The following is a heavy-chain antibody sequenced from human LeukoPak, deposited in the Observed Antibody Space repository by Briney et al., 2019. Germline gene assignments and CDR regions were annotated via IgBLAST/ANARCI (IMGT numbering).Heavy chain of an antibody. D-gene: IGHD3-9*01. CDR3: AKDLITGFTIWGYYFDY. V-gene: IGHV3-30*18. CDR2: ISYDGGNK. J-gene: IGHJ4*02. CDR1: GFTFSSYG. Sequence: PGRSLRLSCAASGFTFSSYGMHWVRQAPGRGLEWVALISYDGGNKYYADSVKGRFTISRDNSKNKLYLQMNSLRAEDTAVYYCAKDLITGFTIWGYYFDYWGQGTLVTVSS.